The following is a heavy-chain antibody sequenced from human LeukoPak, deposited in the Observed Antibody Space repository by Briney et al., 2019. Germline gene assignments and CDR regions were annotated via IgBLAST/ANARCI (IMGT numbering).Heavy chain of an antibody. J-gene: IGHJ4*02. CDR1: GYTFTNFG. V-gene: IGHV1-18*01. CDR3: ARAGAHLTTQLDY. D-gene: IGHD4-11*01. CDR2: ISAYNGNT. Sequence: ASVKVSCKASGYTFTNFGITWVRQAPGQGLEWMAWISAYNGNTNYAQNLQGRVTMTTDTSTSTAYMELRSLRFDDTAVYYCARAGAHLTTQLDYWGQGTLVTVSS.